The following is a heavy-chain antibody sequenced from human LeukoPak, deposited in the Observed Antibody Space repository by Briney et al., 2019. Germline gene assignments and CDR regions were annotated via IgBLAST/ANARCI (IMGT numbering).Heavy chain of an antibody. Sequence: GGSLRLSCAASGFTFSSYAMSWVRQAPGKGLEWVSAISGSGGSTYYADSVKGRFTISRDNSKNTLYLQMNSLRAEDTAVYYCAKDQVSYYDSNNWFDPWGQGTLVTVSS. CDR1: GFTFSSYA. D-gene: IGHD3-22*01. CDR3: AKDQVSYYDSNNWFDP. CDR2: ISGSGGST. V-gene: IGHV3-23*01. J-gene: IGHJ5*02.